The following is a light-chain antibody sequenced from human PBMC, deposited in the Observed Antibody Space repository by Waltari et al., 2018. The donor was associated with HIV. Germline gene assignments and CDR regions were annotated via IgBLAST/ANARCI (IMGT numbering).Light chain of an antibody. V-gene: IGLV1-51*02. CDR3: GTWDTSLSAGV. Sequence: QSVFTQPPSVSAAPGQKVTIPCSGSSSNAGENYVSWYQHLPGTALKLLIYENYRRPSGIPDRFSGSRSGTSATLGITGLQTGDEGDYYCGTWDTSLSAGVFGTGTKVTVL. CDR2: ENY. CDR1: SSNAGENY. J-gene: IGLJ1*01.